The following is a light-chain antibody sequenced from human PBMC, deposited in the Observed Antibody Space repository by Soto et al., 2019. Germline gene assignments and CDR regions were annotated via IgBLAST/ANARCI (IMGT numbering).Light chain of an antibody. CDR3: QQRSNWPIT. V-gene: IGKV3-11*01. J-gene: IGKJ5*01. CDR1: QSVSSN. Sequence: EIMMTQSPATLSVSPGERATLSCWASQSVSSNLAWYQQKPGQAPRLLIYDASNRATGIPARFSGSGSGTDFTLTISSLEPEDFAVYYCQQRSNWPITFGQGTRLEIK. CDR2: DAS.